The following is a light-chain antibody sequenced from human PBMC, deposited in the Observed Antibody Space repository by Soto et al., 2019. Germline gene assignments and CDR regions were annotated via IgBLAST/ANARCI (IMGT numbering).Light chain of an antibody. J-gene: IGLJ1*01. CDR3: SSYTSSNTLYV. Sequence: QSVLTQPASVSGSPGQSIAISCIGTSSDVGGYNYVSWYQQHPGKAPKLMIYDVSNRPSGVSNRFSGSKSGNTASLTISGLQAEDEADYYCSSYTSSNTLYVFGTGTKVTVL. V-gene: IGLV2-14*01. CDR2: DVS. CDR1: SSDVGGYNY.